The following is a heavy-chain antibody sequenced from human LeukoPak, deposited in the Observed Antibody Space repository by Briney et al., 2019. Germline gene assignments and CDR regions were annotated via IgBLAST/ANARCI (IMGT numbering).Heavy chain of an antibody. CDR1: GFTFSDYY. D-gene: IGHD1-14*01. Sequence: PGGSLRVSCAVSGFTFSDYYMTWIRPAPGEGLERVSYISKSGTTINYADSVKGRFTISRDNAKNSLFLQMNSLRAEDTAVYFCARLRAGNYIDYWGQGTLVTVSS. CDR3: ARLRAGNYIDY. CDR2: ISKSGTTI. V-gene: IGHV3-11*01. J-gene: IGHJ4*02.